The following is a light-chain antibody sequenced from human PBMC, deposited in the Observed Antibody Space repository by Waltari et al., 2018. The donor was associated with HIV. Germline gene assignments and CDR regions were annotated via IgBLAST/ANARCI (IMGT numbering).Light chain of an antibody. CDR3: QQSYNTLPRT. V-gene: IGKV1-39*01. CDR1: QSISAY. Sequence: DIQLTQSPSSLSASIGDRVIITCRASQSISAYLNWYQQSPRKAPKLLIYGASTLHSGVSSRFSGSGSGTEFTLTINSLQPEDFATYHCQQSYNTLPRTFGQGTKVEIK. J-gene: IGKJ1*01. CDR2: GAS.